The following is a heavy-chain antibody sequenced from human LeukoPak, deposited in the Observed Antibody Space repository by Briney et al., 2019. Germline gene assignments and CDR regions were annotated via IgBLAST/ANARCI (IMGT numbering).Heavy chain of an antibody. CDR1: GGTFSSYA. V-gene: IGHV1-69*06. D-gene: IGHD3-10*01. CDR2: IIPIFGTA. CDR3: ARGTMVRGSYYYYYMDV. J-gene: IGHJ6*03. Sequence: SVKVSCKASGGTFSSYAISLVRQAPGQGLEWMGGIIPIFGTANYAQKFQGRVTITADKSTSTAYMELSSLRSEDTAVYYCARGTMVRGSYYYYYMDVWGKGTTVTVSS.